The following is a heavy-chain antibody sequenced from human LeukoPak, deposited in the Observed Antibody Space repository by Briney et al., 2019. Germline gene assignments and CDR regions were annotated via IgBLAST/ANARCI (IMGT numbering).Heavy chain of an antibody. Sequence: GSSVKVSCKASGGTFSSYAISWVRQAPGQGLEWMGGIIPIFGTANYAQKFQGRVTITADESTSTAYMELSSLRSEDTAVYYCAVEQQRRSYYYYYMDVWGKGTTVTVSS. CDR1: GGTFSSYA. CDR2: IIPIFGTA. V-gene: IGHV1-69*01. J-gene: IGHJ6*03. CDR3: AVEQQRRSYYYYYMDV. D-gene: IGHD6-13*01.